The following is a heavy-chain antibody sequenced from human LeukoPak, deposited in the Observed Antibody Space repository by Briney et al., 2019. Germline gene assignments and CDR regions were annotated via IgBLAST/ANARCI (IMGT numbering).Heavy chain of an antibody. J-gene: IGHJ6*03. CDR2: ISSSSSTI. V-gene: IGHV3-48*01. Sequence: PGGSLRLSCAASGFTFSGSWMNWVRQAPGKGLEWVSYISSSSSTIYYADSVKGRFTISRDNAKNSLYLQMNSLRAEDTAVYYCARDRRFDYSSVYYYYYMDVWGKGTTVTVSS. D-gene: IGHD6-19*01. CDR1: GFTFSGSW. CDR3: ARDRRFDYSSVYYYYYMDV.